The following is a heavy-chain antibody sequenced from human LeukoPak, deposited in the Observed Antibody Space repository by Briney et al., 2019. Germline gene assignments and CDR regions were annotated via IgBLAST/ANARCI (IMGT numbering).Heavy chain of an antibody. CDR1: GFTFSNYW. J-gene: IGHJ4*02. V-gene: IGHV3-7*01. CDR3: ARDLGGGSCL. Sequence: GSLRLSCAASGFTFSNYWMAWVRQAPGKGLEWVASIKSDGSAKYYVDSVKGRFTISRDNAKNSLFLQMNSLRVEDMAVYYCARDLGGGSCLWGQGTLVTVSS. CDR2: IKSDGSAK. D-gene: IGHD2-15*01.